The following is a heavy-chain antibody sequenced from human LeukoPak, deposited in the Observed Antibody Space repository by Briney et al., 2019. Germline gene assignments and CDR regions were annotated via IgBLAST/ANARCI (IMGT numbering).Heavy chain of an antibody. Sequence: GGSLRLSCAASGFPFSSYSMTWVRQAPGKGLEWVANIKPDGTTKFYVDSVRGRFTISRDNPKNTLYVQMNSLRAEDTAVYYCARGRGADYGGNSGYFDYWGQGTLVTVSS. CDR1: GFPFSSYS. V-gene: IGHV3-7*01. D-gene: IGHD4-23*01. CDR3: ARGRGADYGGNSGYFDY. CDR2: IKPDGTTK. J-gene: IGHJ4*02.